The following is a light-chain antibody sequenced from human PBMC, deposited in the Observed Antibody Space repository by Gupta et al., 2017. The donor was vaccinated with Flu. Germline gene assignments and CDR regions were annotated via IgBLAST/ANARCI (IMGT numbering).Light chain of an antibody. Sequence: SYVLTQPPSVSVAPGQTATITCGGNNIGSKTVHWYQQKPGQAPVVVVYDDRDRPSGIPERFSGSNSGNTVTLTITRVEAGDEADYYCHVWDGSSDHHVVFGGGTKVTVL. CDR1: NIGSKT. CDR2: DDR. CDR3: HVWDGSSDHHVV. J-gene: IGLJ2*01. V-gene: IGLV3-21*02.